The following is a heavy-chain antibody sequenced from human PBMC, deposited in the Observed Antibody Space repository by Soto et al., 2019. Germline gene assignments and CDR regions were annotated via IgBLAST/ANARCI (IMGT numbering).Heavy chain of an antibody. V-gene: IGHV4-30-4*01. CDR2: IYYSGST. CDR3: ARAWDIVVVPAATSLWFDP. J-gene: IGHJ5*02. Sequence: SETLSLTCTVSGCSISSGDYYWSWIRQPPGKGLEWIGYIYYSGSTYYNPSLKSRVTISVDTSKNQFSLKLSSVTAADTAVYYCARAWDIVVVPAATSLWFDPWGQGTLVTVSS. D-gene: IGHD2-2*01. CDR1: GCSISSGDYY.